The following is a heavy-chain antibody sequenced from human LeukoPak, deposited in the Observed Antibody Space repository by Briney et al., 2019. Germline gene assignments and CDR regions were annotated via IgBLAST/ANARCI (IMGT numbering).Heavy chain of an antibody. Sequence: SETLSLTCTVSGGSISSYYWSWIRQPPGKGLEWIGYIYYSGNTNYNPSLKSRVTMSVDTSKNQFSLKLSSVTAADTAVYYCAREQGYGDYNYDYWGQGTLVTVSS. CDR1: GGSISSYY. CDR2: IYYSGNT. CDR3: AREQGYGDYNYDY. D-gene: IGHD4-17*01. J-gene: IGHJ4*02. V-gene: IGHV4-59*12.